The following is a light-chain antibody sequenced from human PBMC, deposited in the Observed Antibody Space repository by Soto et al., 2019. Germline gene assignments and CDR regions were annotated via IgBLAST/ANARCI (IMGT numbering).Light chain of an antibody. V-gene: IGLV8-61*01. CDR1: SGSVSTTYY. J-gene: IGLJ2*01. Sequence: QTVVTQEPSFSVSPGGTVTLTCGLTSGSVSTTYYPSWYQQNPGQAPRTLIYSTNIRSSGVPERFSGSILGNKAALTITGAQADDESDYHCMLYMGGGLVVFGGGTKLTVL. CDR2: STN. CDR3: MLYMGGGLVV.